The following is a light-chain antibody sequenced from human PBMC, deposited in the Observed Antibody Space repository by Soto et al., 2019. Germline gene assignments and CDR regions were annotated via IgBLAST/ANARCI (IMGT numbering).Light chain of an antibody. V-gene: IGLV2-14*01. J-gene: IGLJ1*01. CDR1: SSDVGGYNY. CDR2: EVS. Sequence: QSALTQPASVSGSPGQSITISCTGTSSDVGGYNYVSWYQQHPGEAPKLMIYEVSNRPSGVSNRFSGSKSGNTASLPISGLQAEDEADYYCSSYTSSSINVVGTGTKLTVL. CDR3: SSYTSSSINV.